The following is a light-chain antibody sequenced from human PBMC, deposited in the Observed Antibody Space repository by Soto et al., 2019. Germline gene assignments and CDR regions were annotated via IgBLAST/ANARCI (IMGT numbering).Light chain of an antibody. CDR2: DAS. CDR3: QEYSSYWT. Sequence: DIQMTQSPSTLSASAGDRVTITCRASQSINTRLAWYQQKPGQAPKLLIYDASSLESGVPSRFSGSGSGTEFTLITSSLQSDDFATYYCQEYSSYWTFGQGTKVDIK. J-gene: IGKJ1*01. CDR1: QSINTR. V-gene: IGKV1-5*01.